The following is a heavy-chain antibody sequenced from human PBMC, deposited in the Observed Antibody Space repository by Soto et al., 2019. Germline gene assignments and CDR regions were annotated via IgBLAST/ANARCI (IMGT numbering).Heavy chain of an antibody. CDR1: GYTLTELS. D-gene: IGHD3-10*01. CDR2: FDPEDGET. J-gene: IGHJ4*02. Sequence: GASVKVSCKVSGYTLTELSMHWVRQAPGKGLEWMGGFDPEDGETIYAQKFQGRVTITRDTSASTAYMEMNSLRSEDTAVYYCARKDYYGSGIYYFDSWGQGTQVTVSS. CDR3: ARKDYYGSGIYYFDS. V-gene: IGHV1-24*01.